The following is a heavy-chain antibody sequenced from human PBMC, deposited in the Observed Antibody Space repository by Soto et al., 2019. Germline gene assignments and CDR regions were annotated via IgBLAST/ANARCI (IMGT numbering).Heavy chain of an antibody. CDR3: ATGNVDPMLEY. Sequence: SEALSLTCFVSDGSIRSYDWWTWVRQPPGKGLEWIGKMYHSGGADYSPSLKSRVTISADSSKNHFSLRLTGVTAADTAVYYCATGNVDPMLEYWGQGTQVTVSS. CDR2: MYHSGGA. V-gene: IGHV4-4*02. CDR1: DGSIRSYDW. J-gene: IGHJ4*02.